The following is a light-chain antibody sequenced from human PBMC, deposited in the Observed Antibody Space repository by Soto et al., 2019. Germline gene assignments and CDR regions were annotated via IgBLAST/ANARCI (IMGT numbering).Light chain of an antibody. CDR3: QPSYSIWWK. J-gene: IGKJ1*01. CDR1: QSISSF. CDR2: AAS. Sequence: DIQMTQSPSSLSTSVGDRVTISCRASQSISSFLNWFQQNPWKAPKLLIYAASSLQGGVPSRFSGSESGTNSTLTIDSLQPEDFATDYGQPSYSIWWKFGKGTK. V-gene: IGKV1-39*01.